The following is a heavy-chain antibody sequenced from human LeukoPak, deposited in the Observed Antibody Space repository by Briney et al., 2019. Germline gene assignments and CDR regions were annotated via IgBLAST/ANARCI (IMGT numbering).Heavy chain of an antibody. J-gene: IGHJ6*03. Sequence: GSLRLSCAASGFTFSNYNMNWVRQAPGKGLEWVSSISSSSSYIYYADSVKGRFTISRDNAKNSLYLQMNSLRAEDTAVYYCARGRVVRGLIYMDVWGKGTTVTVSS. CDR3: ARGRVVRGLIYMDV. V-gene: IGHV3-21*01. CDR1: GFTFSNYN. D-gene: IGHD3-10*01. CDR2: ISSSSSYI.